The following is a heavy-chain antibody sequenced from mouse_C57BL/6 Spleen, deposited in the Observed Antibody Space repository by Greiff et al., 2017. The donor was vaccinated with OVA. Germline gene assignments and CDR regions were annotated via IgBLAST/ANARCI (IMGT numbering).Heavy chain of an antibody. J-gene: IGHJ2*01. CDR3: ARAITTVVPGDY. CDR2: IDPSDSYT. Sequence: VQLQQPGAELVMPGASVKLSCKASGYTFTSYWMHWVKQRPGQGLEWIGEIDPSDSYTNYNQKFKGKSTLTVDKSSSTAYMQLSSLTSEDSAVYYCARAITTVVPGDYWGQGTTLTVSS. V-gene: IGHV1-69*01. CDR1: GYTFTSYW. D-gene: IGHD1-1*01.